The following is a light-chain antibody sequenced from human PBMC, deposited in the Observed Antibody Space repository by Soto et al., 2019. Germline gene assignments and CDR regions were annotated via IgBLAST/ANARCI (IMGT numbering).Light chain of an antibody. Sequence: QSALTQPASVSGSPGQSITISCTGSSSDVVGYNYVSWYQQHHPGKAPKLMIYDVSNRPSGVSNRLSGSKSGNTASLTISGLQAEDEADYYCSSYTTSSTGVFGGGTKMTVL. V-gene: IGLV2-14*03. CDR2: DVS. CDR1: SSDVVGYNY. J-gene: IGLJ2*01. CDR3: SSYTTSSTGV.